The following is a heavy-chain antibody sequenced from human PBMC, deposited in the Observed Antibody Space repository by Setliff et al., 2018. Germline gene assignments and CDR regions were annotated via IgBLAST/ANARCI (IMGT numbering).Heavy chain of an antibody. V-gene: IGHV1-46*01. CDR2: INPGGLSS. Sequence: ASVKVSCKTSGYSFTSHYMHWVRQAPGQGLEWMGIINPGGLSSSSTQKFEGRVTMTRDTSTSTVYMELNSLRFEDTAVYYCARRPIALAGYRKGAFDIWGQGTMVTVSS. CDR3: ARRPIALAGYRKGAFDI. D-gene: IGHD6-19*01. CDR1: GYSFTSHY. J-gene: IGHJ3*02.